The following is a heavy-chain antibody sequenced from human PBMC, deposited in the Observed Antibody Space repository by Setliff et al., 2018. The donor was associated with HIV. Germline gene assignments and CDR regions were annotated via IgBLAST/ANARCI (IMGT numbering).Heavy chain of an antibody. Sequence: LSLTCTVSGGSISSSSYYWGWIRQPPGKGLEWIGSIYYSGSTYYNPSLKSRVTISVDTSKNQFSLKLSSVTAADTAVYYCARDMTYFYDSSGSLGWFDPWGQGTLVTVSS. V-gene: IGHV4-39*07. CDR1: GGSISSSSYY. CDR3: ARDMTYFYDSSGSLGWFDP. CDR2: IYYSGST. J-gene: IGHJ5*02. D-gene: IGHD3-22*01.